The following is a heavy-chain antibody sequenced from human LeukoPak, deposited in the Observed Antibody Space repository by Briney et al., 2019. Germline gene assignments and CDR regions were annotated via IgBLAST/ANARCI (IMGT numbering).Heavy chain of an antibody. D-gene: IGHD3-16*02. CDR1: GGFISSGDYY. J-gene: IGHJ6*02. CDR2: IYYSGST. V-gene: IGHV4-30-4*01. Sequence: PSETLSLTCTVSGGFISSGDYYWSWIRQPPGKGLEWIGYIYYSGSTYYNPSLKSRVTISVDTSKNQFSLKLSSVTAADTAVYYCARSPRRAFGGVIVYGMDVWGQGTTVTVSS. CDR3: ARSPRRAFGGVIVYGMDV.